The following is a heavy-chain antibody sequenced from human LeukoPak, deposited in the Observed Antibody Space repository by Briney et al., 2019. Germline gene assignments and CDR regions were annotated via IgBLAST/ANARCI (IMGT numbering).Heavy chain of an antibody. CDR1: GFTFSSYA. V-gene: IGHV3-23*01. CDR2: ISGSGGST. CDR3: AKDXYDXWXXYXXXXXY. D-gene: IGHD3-3*01. J-gene: IGHJ4*01. Sequence: GGSLRLSCAASGFTFSSYAMSWVRQAPGKGLEWVSAISGSGGSTYYADSVKGRFTISRDNSKNTLYLQMNSLRAEDTAVYYCAKDXYDXWXXYXXXXXYWGXXXLXTVSS.